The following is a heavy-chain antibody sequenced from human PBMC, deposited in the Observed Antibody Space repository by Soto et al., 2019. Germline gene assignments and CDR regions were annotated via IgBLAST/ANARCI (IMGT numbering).Heavy chain of an antibody. D-gene: IGHD1-26*01. J-gene: IGHJ4*02. Sequence: GGSLRLSCAASGFTFSSYAMHWVRQAPGKGLEWVAVISYDGSNKYYADSVKGRFIISRDNSKNTLYLQMNSLRAEDTAVYYCARDLSSGSYPVYYFDYWGQGTLVTVSS. CDR2: ISYDGSNK. CDR1: GFTFSSYA. CDR3: ARDLSSGSYPVYYFDY. V-gene: IGHV3-30-3*01.